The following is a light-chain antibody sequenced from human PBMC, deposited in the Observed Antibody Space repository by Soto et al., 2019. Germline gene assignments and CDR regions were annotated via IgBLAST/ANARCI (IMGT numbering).Light chain of an antibody. V-gene: IGLV2-14*01. CDR3: SSYTSSSTVI. J-gene: IGLJ2*01. CDR2: EVR. Sequence: QSALTQPASVSGSPGQSITISCTGTSSDVGGYIYVSWHQHHPGKVPKLIIFEVRNRPSGVSNRFSGSKSGNTASLTISGLQAEDEADYYCSSYTSSSTVIFGGGTKLTVL. CDR1: SSDVGGYIY.